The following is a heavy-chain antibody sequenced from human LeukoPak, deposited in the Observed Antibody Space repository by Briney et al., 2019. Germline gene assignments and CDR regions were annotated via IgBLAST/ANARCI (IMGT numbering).Heavy chain of an antibody. CDR3: ARDLDLGYCSSTSCYIRGYYYYGMDV. D-gene: IGHD2-2*02. CDR2: ISYDGSNK. CDR1: GFTFSSYA. Sequence: GGSLRLSCAASGFTFSSYAMHWVRQALGKGLEWVAVISYDGSNKYYADSVKGRFTISRDNSKNTLYLQMNSLRAEDTAVYYCARDLDLGYCSSTSCYIRGYYYYGMDVWGQGTTVTVSS. V-gene: IGHV3-30-3*01. J-gene: IGHJ6*02.